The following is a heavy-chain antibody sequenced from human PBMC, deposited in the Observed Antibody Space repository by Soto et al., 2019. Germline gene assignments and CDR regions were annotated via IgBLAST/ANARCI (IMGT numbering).Heavy chain of an antibody. CDR3: ATGYSSGWYDFFDY. D-gene: IGHD6-19*01. CDR1: GFTFSSYA. J-gene: IGHJ4*02. V-gene: IGHV3-30-3*01. Sequence: PGGSLRLSCAASGFTFSSYAMHWVRQAPGKGLEWVAVISYDGSNKYYADSVKGRFTISRDNSKNTLYLQMNSLRAGDTAVYYCATGYSSGWYDFFDYWGQGTLVTVSS. CDR2: ISYDGSNK.